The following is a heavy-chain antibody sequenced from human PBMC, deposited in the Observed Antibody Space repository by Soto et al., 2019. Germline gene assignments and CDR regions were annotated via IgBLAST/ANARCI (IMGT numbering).Heavy chain of an antibody. CDR1: GDSISSRNW. CDR2: IHHSGST. V-gene: IGHV4-4*02. D-gene: IGHD1-20*01. J-gene: IGHJ5*02. Sequence: HVQLQESGPGLVKPSETLSLTCAVSGDSISSRNWWSWVRQTPGKGLEYIGEIHHSGSTNYNPSLKSRVTLSVDKSKIQFSLHLNSVTAADTALYYWARRKLEMRYVEWFDPWGKGTLVTVSS. CDR3: ARRKLEMRYVEWFDP.